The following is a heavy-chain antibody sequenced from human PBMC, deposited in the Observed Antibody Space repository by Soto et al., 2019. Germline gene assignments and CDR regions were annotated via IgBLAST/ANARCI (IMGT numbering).Heavy chain of an antibody. J-gene: IGHJ4*02. CDR1: GFSFSNNG. D-gene: IGHD3-16*01. Sequence: QVQLVESGGGVVQPGRSLRLSCAASGFSFSNNGMHWVRQAPGKGLEWVAIISYDGSKKYYADSVKGRFTISRDNSKNTLYMHMTSLRVEDTAVYYCAKDRVESGLGEIDYWGQGTLVTVSS. V-gene: IGHV3-30*18. CDR2: ISYDGSKK. CDR3: AKDRVESGLGEIDY.